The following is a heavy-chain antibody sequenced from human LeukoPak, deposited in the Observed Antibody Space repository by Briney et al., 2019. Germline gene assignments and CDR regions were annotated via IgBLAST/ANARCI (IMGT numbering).Heavy chain of an antibody. V-gene: IGHV3-23*01. CDR3: ATEKGDSPDY. Sequence: EWVSGISGRGANTYHADSVKGGFTISRDNSKSTLYVQMNSLRAEDTAVYYCATEKGDSPDYWGQGTLVTVSS. CDR2: ISGRGANT. D-gene: IGHD2-21*01. J-gene: IGHJ4*02.